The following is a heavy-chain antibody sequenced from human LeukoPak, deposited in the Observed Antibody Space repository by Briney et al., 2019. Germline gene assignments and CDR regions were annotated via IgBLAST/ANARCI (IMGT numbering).Heavy chain of an antibody. J-gene: IGHJ4*02. CDR1: GFTFSSHW. V-gene: IGHV3-7*02. D-gene: IGHD3-10*01. CDR3: ARGKYGSGSSSDY. CDR2: INQDGSEK. Sequence: GGSLRLSCAASGFTFSSHWMSWVRQAPGKGLEWVANINQDGSEKYYVDSVKGRFTISRDNAKSTLYLQMNSLRAEDTAVYYCARGKYGSGSSSDYWGQGTLVTVSS.